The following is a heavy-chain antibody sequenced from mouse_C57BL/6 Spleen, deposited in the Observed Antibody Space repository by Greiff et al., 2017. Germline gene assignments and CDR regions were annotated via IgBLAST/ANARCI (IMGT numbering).Heavy chain of an antibody. D-gene: IGHD1-1*01. CDR2: ISSGSSTI. CDR1: GFTFSDYG. CDR3: ATYYCGSSFFDY. J-gene: IGHJ2*01. Sequence: EVKLVESGGGLVKPGGSLKLSCAASGFTFSDYGMHWVRQAPEKGLEWVAYISSGSSTIYYADTVKGRFTISRDNAKNTLFLQMTSLRSEDTAMYYCATYYCGSSFFDYWGQGTTLTVSS. V-gene: IGHV5-17*01.